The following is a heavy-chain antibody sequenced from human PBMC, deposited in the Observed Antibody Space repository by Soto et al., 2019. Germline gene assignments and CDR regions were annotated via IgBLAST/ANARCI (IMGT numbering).Heavy chain of an antibody. CDR2: IKSKTDGGTT. V-gene: IGHV3-15*07. D-gene: IGHD3-3*01. CDR1: GFTFSNAW. J-gene: IGHJ6*02. CDR3: TTDRGWVTIFGVVTANYYYYYGMDV. Sequence: GGSLRLSCAASGFTFSNAWMNWVRQAPGKGLEWVGRIKSKTDGGTTDYAAPVKGRFTISRDDSKNTLYLQMNSLKTEDTAVYYCTTDRGWVTIFGVVTANYYYYYGMDVWGQGTTVTVSS.